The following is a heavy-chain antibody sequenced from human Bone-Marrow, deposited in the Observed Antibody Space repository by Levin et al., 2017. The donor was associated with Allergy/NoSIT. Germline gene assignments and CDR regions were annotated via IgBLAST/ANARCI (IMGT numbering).Heavy chain of an antibody. V-gene: IGHV3-30-3*01. CDR3: ARAASSGGHPELDY. CDR1: GFTFSSYA. J-gene: IGHJ4*02. CDR2: ISYDGSNK. D-gene: IGHD6-19*01. Sequence: GGSLRLSCAASGFTFSSYAMHWVRQAPGKGLEWVAVISYDGSNKYYADSVKGRFTISRDNSKNTLYLQMNSLRAEDTAVYYCARAASSGGHPELDYWGQGTLVTVSS.